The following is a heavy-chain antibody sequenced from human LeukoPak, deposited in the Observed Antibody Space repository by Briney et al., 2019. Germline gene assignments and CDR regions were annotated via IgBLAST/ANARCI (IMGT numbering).Heavy chain of an antibody. Sequence: PGGSLRLSCAASGFTFSSYGMHWVRQAPGKGLEWVAVIWYGGSNKYYADSVKGRFTISRDNSKNTLYLQMNSLRAEDTAVYYCAKEHYYYYMDVWGKGTTVTVSS. V-gene: IGHV3-30*02. J-gene: IGHJ6*03. CDR1: GFTFSSYG. CDR2: IWYGGSNK. CDR3: AKEHYYYYMDV.